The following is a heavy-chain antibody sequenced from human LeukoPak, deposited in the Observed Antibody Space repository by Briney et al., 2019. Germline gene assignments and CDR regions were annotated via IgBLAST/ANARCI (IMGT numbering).Heavy chain of an antibody. CDR3: ARGQWLPVFDF. CDR1: GGFNTHYY. D-gene: IGHD3-22*01. J-gene: IGHJ4*02. CDR2: FYHSAST. V-gene: IGHV4-59*01. Sequence: PSETLSLTCSVSGGFNTHYYWSWIRQPPGKGLEWIGYFYHSASTNYNPSLKSRVTISVDTSKNHFPLKLSSVTAADTAVYYCARGQWLPVFDFWGQGTLVTVSS.